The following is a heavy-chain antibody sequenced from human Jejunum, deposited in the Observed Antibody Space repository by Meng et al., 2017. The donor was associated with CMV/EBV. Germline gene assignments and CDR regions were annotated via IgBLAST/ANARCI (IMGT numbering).Heavy chain of an antibody. CDR3: ARADKVRFDY. J-gene: IGHJ4*02. CDR2: IYHSGST. Sequence: QGPLQEAVPGLVKPSGTLSLTCAVSGGAMSSTNWWSWVRQPPGKGLEWIGEIYHSGSTNYNPSLKSRVSISVDKSKNQFSLKLSSVTAADTAVYYCARADKVRFDYWGQGTLVTVSS. CDR1: GGAMSSTNW. V-gene: IGHV4-4*02.